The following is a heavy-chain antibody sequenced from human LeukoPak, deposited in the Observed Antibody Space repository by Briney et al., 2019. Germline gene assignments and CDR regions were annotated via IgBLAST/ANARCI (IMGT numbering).Heavy chain of an antibody. Sequence: SETLSLTCAVYGGSFSGYYWSWIRQPPGKGLEWLGEINHSGSTNYNPSLKSRVTISVDTSKNQFSLKLSSVTAADTAVYYCARAGVRGYYYYYYMDVWGKGTTVTVSS. CDR3: ARAGVRGYYYYYYMDV. V-gene: IGHV4-34*01. J-gene: IGHJ6*03. CDR2: INHSGST. D-gene: IGHD6-6*01. CDR1: GGSFSGYY.